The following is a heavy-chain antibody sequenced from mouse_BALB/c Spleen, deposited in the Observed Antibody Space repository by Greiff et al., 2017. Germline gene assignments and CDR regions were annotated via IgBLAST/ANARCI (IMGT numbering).Heavy chain of an antibody. CDR3: ARVYYGSSYDPWFAY. D-gene: IGHD1-1*01. CDR2: INPSSGYT. CDR1: GYTFTSYT. Sequence: QVQLQQSGAELARPGASVKMSCKASGYTFTSYTMHWVKQRPGQGLEWIGYINPSSGYTNYNQKFKDKATLTADKSSSTAYMQLSSLTSEDSAVYYGARVYYGSSYDPWFAYWGQGTLVTVSA. J-gene: IGHJ3*01. V-gene: IGHV1-4*01.